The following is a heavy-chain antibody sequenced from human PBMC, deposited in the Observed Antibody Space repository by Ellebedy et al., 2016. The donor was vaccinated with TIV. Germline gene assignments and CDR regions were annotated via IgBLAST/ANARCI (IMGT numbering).Heavy chain of an antibody. CDR2: IYYSGST. J-gene: IGHJ5*02. CDR1: GGSVSSGSYY. V-gene: IGHV4-61*01. D-gene: IGHD4-23*01. Sequence: SETLSLXXTVSGGSVSSGSYYWSWIRQPPGKGLEWIGYIYYSGSTNYSPSLKSRVTISVDTSKNQFSLKLSSVTAADTAVYYCARVTENNWFDPWGQGTLVTVSS. CDR3: ARVTENNWFDP.